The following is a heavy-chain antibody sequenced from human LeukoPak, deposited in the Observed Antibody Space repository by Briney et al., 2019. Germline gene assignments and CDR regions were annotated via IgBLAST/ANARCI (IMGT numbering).Heavy chain of an antibody. CDR1: GFTLSSCG. CDR3: ARDLSVAGTSDAFDI. V-gene: IGHV3-33*01. D-gene: IGHD6-19*01. Sequence: PGGSLRLSCAASGFTLSSCGMHWVRQAPGKGLEWVAGIWYDGSNKYYADSVKGRFTNSRDNSKNTLYLQMNSLRAEDTAVYSCARDLSVAGTSDAFDIWGQGTMVTVSS. J-gene: IGHJ3*02. CDR2: IWYDGSNK.